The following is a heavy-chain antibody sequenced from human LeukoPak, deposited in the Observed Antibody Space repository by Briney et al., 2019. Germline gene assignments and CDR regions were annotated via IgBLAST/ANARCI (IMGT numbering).Heavy chain of an antibody. J-gene: IGHJ4*02. D-gene: IGHD4-17*01. Sequence: ATVKVSCKASGYTFTGYYMYWVRQAPGQGLEWMGWINPNSGGTNYAQKFQGRVTMTRDTSISTAYMELSRLRSDDTAVYYCAVDKQRTLTFDYWGQGTLVTVSS. CDR2: INPNSGGT. CDR3: AVDKQRTLTFDY. V-gene: IGHV1-2*02. CDR1: GYTFTGYY.